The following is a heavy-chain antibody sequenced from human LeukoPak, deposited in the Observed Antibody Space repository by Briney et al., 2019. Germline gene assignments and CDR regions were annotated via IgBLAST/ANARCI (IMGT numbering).Heavy chain of an antibody. D-gene: IGHD3-3*02. CDR2: IYYGGST. V-gene: IGHV4-59*08. CDR3: ARQLAGLAPPGFIDS. Sequence: SETLSLTCTVSGGSISGYYWSWIRQPPGKGLEWIGYIYYGGSTDYSRSLKSRATISLDTSKNQFSLHLTSVTAADTAVYYCARQLAGLAPPGFIDSWGQGTLVTVSS. J-gene: IGHJ4*02. CDR1: GGSISGYY.